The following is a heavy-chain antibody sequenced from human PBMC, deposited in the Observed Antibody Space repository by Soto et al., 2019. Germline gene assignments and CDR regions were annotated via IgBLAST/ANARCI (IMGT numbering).Heavy chain of an antibody. D-gene: IGHD3-10*01. Sequence: QVQLVESGGGVVQPGGSLRLSCAASGFTFSNYGMHWVRQATGKGLEWVAVISYDGDYKNYAHSVKGRFTISRDNSKNTLYLQMNSLRAEDTAVYYCGKDIALVRGVIIDMDVWGQGTAVTVSS. V-gene: IGHV3-30*18. J-gene: IGHJ6*02. CDR2: ISYDGDYK. CDR3: GKDIALVRGVIIDMDV. CDR1: GFTFSNYG.